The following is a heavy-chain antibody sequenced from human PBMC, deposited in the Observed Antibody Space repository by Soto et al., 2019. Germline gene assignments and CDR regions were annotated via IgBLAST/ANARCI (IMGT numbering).Heavy chain of an antibody. V-gene: IGHV4-4*02. Sequence: SETLSLTCAVSGDSVTSNVWWSWVRQPPGKGLEWIGEAYHNGLTDYNPSLKSRVTMSVDTAKNEFSLKLTSLTAADTAIYYCARDAAVPGESDRFDYWGQGTLVTVSS. CDR1: GDSVTSNVW. D-gene: IGHD6-19*01. CDR3: ARDAAVPGESDRFDY. CDR2: AYHNGLT. J-gene: IGHJ4*02.